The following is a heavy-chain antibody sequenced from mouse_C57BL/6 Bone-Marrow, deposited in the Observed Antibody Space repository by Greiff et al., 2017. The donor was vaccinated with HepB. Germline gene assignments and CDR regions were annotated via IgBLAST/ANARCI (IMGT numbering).Heavy chain of an antibody. CDR1: GYSITSGYY. Sequence: ESGPGLVKPSQSLSLTCSVTGYSITSGYYWNWIRQFPGNKLEWMGYISYDGSNNYNPSLKNRISITRDTSKNQFFLKLNSVTTEDTATYYCARESNYVAYWGQGTLVTVSA. CDR2: ISYDGSN. D-gene: IGHD2-5*01. V-gene: IGHV3-6*01. J-gene: IGHJ3*01. CDR3: ARESNYVAY.